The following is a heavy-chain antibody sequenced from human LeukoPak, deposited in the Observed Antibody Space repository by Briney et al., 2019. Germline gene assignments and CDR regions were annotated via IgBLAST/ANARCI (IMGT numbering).Heavy chain of an antibody. V-gene: IGHV1-18*01. CDR1: GYTFSNYG. CDR3: ARDNWNKANYFDY. CDR2: ISAYNGNT. J-gene: IGHJ4*02. D-gene: IGHD1/OR15-1a*01. Sequence: ASVKVSCKASGYTFSNYGISWVRQAPGQGLEWMGWISAYNGNTNYAQKLQGRVTMTRDTSTSIAYMELRSLRSDDTAVYYCARDNWNKANYFDYWGQGTLVTVSS.